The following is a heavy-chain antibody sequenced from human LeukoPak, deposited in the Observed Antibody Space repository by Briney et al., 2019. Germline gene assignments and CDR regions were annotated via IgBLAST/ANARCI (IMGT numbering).Heavy chain of an antibody. CDR3: ARDRYDYVWGSYRYILFDY. J-gene: IGHJ4*02. CDR1: GFTFSSYS. Sequence: GGSLRLSCAASGFTFSSYSTNWVRQAPGKGLEWVSYISSSSSTIYYADSVKGRFTISRDNAKNSLYLQMNSLRAEDTAVYYCARDRYDYVWGSYRYILFDYWGQGTLVTVSS. V-gene: IGHV3-48*01. D-gene: IGHD3-16*02. CDR2: ISSSSSTI.